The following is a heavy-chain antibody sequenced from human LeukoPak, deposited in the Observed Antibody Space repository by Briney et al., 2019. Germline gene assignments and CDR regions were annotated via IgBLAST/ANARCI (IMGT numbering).Heavy chain of an antibody. CDR1: GFTFSSYG. CDR3: AKGAWFDN. V-gene: IGHV3-23*01. Sequence: SGGSLRLSCAASGFTFSSYGMHWVRQAPGKGLEWVSLISESGDKTYYADSVKGRFTISRDNSKSTLFPQMNSLRAEDTALYYCAKGAWFDNWGQGTLVTVSS. J-gene: IGHJ4*02. CDR2: ISESGDKT.